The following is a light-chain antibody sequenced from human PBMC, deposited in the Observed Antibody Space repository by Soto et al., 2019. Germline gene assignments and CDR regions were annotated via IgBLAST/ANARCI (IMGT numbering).Light chain of an antibody. CDR2: EVS. J-gene: IGLJ1*01. CDR3: SSYTSSSPCV. Sequence: QSALTQPASVSGSPGQSITISCTGTSSDVGRYKYVSWYQQHPGKAPKLMIYEVSNRPSGVSNRFSGSKSGNTASLTISGLQAEDEADYYCSSYTSSSPCVFGTGTKATV. CDR1: SSDVGRYKY. V-gene: IGLV2-14*01.